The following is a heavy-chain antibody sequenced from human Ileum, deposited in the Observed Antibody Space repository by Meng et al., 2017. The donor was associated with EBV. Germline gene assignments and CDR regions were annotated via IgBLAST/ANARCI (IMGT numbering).Heavy chain of an antibody. CDR3: ARAGNGGSYYFTY. V-gene: IGHV1-18*01. CDR1: GYTFSNYG. J-gene: IGHJ4*02. D-gene: IGHD1-26*01. Sequence: QIKLWQLGAEVKKPGDSLKVSCKASGYTFSNYGISWLRQAPGQGLEWMGWISAYNGNTNYAQNLQGRVTMTTDTSTGTAYMEVRSLRSDDTAVYYCARAGNGGSYYFTYWGQGTLVTVSS. CDR2: ISAYNGNT.